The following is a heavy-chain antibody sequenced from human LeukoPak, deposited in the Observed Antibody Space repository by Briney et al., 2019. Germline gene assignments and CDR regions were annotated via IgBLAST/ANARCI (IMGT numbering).Heavy chain of an antibody. J-gene: IGHJ4*02. CDR2: IYHSGST. Sequence: SETLSLTCAVSGGSISSSNWWSWVRQPPGKGLEWIGEIYHSGSTNYNPSLKSRVTISVDKSKNQFSLKLSSVTAADTAVYYCARHGSMPRGSDGRITGMWGYWGQGTLVTVSS. V-gene: IGHV4-4*02. D-gene: IGHD1-20*01. CDR1: GGSISSSNW. CDR3: ARHGSMPRGSDGRITGMWGY.